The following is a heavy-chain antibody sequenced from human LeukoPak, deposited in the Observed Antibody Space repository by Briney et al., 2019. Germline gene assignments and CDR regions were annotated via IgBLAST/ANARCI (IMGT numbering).Heavy chain of an antibody. D-gene: IGHD4-11*01. J-gene: IGHJ4*02. CDR3: EKDLGYTTYGYYFYY. CDR1: GFTFSSYA. CDR2: IGAGGSFT. Sequence: PGGSLRLSCTASGFTFSSYAMNWVRQAPGKGLEWVSGIGAGGSFTYYADSVKGRFTISRDNPRNTLYLQMNSLRADDTAVYYCEKDLGYTTYGYYFYYWGQGTLVTVSS. V-gene: IGHV3-23*01.